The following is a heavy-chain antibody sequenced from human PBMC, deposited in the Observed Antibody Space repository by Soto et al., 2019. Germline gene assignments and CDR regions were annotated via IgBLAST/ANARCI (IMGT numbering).Heavy chain of an antibody. CDR1: GGSVSSGSYY. V-gene: IGHV4-61*01. CDR3: ARTMVGARAGYFDY. CDR2: IYYSGST. Sequence: QVQPQESGPGLVKPSETLSLTCTVSGGSVSSGSYYWSCIRLPPGNGLEWIGYIYYSGSTNYKPSLKSRVTISVDTSKNQFSLNLSSVTAAETAVYYCARTMVGARAGYFDYWGRGTLVTGSS. J-gene: IGHJ4*02. D-gene: IGHD1-26*01.